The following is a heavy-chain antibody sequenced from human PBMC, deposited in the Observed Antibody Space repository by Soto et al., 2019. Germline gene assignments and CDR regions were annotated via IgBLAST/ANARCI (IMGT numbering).Heavy chain of an antibody. CDR2: INHSGST. CDR3: ASVPWQRLRRYAFHL. D-gene: IGHD6-25*01. CDR1: GGSFSGYY. Sequence: SETLSLPCAVYGGSFSGYYWSWIRQPPGKGLEWIGEINHSGSTNYNPSLKSRVTISVDTSKNQFSLKLSSVTAADTAVYYCASVPWQRLRRYAFHLWCQGPIVTV. V-gene: IGHV4-34*01. J-gene: IGHJ3*01.